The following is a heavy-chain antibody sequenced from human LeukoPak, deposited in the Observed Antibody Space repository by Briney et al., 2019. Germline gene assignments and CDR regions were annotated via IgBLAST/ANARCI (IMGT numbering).Heavy chain of an antibody. CDR1: GYTLTGYY. CDR2: MNPNSGGT. D-gene: IGHD3-16*02. V-gene: IGHV1-2*02. J-gene: IGHJ5*02. CDR3: ARDKLGLGELSLYDQ. Sequence: GASVKVSCKASGYTLTGYYMHWVRQAPGQGLEWMGWMNPNSGGTKYAQKSQGRVTMTRDTSISTAYMELSRLRSDDTAMYYCARDKLGLGELSLYDQWGQGTLVTVFS.